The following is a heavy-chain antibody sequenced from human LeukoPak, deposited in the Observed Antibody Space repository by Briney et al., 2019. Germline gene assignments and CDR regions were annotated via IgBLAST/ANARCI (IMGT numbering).Heavy chain of an antibody. Sequence: ASVKVSCKTSGYTFTSYNINWVRQAPGHGLEWMGWLNPNGDATSYRGYTQKFQGRVIMSRDTSLKTAYMELSSLTSEDTAIYYCARGNPYYFDYWGQGTLLTVSS. CDR2: LNPNGDATSYR. V-gene: IGHV1-8*01. J-gene: IGHJ4*02. CDR3: ARGNPYYFDY. CDR1: GYTFTSYN.